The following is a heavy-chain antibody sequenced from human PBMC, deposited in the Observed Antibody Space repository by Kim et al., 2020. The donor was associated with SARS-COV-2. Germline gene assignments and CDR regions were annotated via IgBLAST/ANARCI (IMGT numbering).Heavy chain of an antibody. Sequence: SETLSLTCTVSGVPVSSGSYYWSWIRQPPGKGLEWIGYIYYSGSTNYNPSIKSRVTTSVDASKNKFSLKLSSVTAADTAVYYCARPPQGGRSPYFDYWGPGTLVSVSS. CDR1: GVPVSSGSYY. J-gene: IGHJ4*02. CDR2: IYYSGST. D-gene: IGHD1-26*01. CDR3: ARPPQGGRSPYFDY. V-gene: IGHV4-61*01.